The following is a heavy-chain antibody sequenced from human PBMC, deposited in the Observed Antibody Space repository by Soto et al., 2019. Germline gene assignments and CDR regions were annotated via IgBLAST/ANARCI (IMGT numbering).Heavy chain of an antibody. D-gene: IGHD3-16*02. Sequence: ERLCRTCGVSDGSFSGYYWSGIRQPPGKGLEWIGEINYSGSTKFNPSLKSRVTLSIDTSKDQFSLRLSSVTAADTAVYYCARDSAGLRLGESSLYGEKDSFDVWDQGTLVTVSS. CDR1: DGSFSGYY. CDR3: ARDSAGLRLGESSLYGEKDSFDV. V-gene: IGHV4-34*01. J-gene: IGHJ3*01. CDR2: INYSGST.